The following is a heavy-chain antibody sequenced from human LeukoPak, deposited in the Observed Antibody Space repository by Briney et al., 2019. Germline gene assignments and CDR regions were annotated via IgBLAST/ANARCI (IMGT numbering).Heavy chain of an antibody. V-gene: IGHV3-66*01. CDR3: ASTFYGDSPPY. J-gene: IGHJ4*02. Sequence: GGSLRLSCAASGFTVSSNYMSWVRQARGKGLEWVSVIYSGGSTYYADSVEGRFTISRDNSKNTLYLQMNSLRAEDTAVYYCASTFYGDSPPYWGQGTLVTVSS. CDR2: IYSGGST. D-gene: IGHD4-17*01. CDR1: GFTVSSNY.